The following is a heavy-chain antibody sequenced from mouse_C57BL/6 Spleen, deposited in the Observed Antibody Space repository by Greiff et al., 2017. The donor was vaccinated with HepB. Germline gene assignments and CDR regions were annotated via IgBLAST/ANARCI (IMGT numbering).Heavy chain of an antibody. J-gene: IGHJ1*03. CDR2: ISSGSSTI. CDR1: GFTFSDYG. Sequence: EVKLMESGGGLVKPGGSLKLSCAASGFTFSDYGMHWVRQAPEKGLEWVAYISSGSSTIYYADTVKGRFTISRANAKNTLFLQMTSLRSEDTAMYYCARKVVATENYWYFDVWGTGTTVTVSS. CDR3: ARKVVATENYWYFDV. V-gene: IGHV5-17*01. D-gene: IGHD1-1*01.